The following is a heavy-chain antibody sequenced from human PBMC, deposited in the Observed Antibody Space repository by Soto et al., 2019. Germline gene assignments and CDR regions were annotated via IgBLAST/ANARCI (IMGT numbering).Heavy chain of an antibody. CDR3: ARGPYCGADCPIDY. J-gene: IGHJ4*02. V-gene: IGHV4-4*02. Sequence: PSETLSLTCAVSSGSISSSNWWSWVRQPPGKGLEWIGEIYHSGSTNYNPSLKSRVTMSVDTSENQFSLKLSSVTAADTAVYYCARGPYCGADCPIDYWGLGTLVTVSS. CDR2: IYHSGST. D-gene: IGHD2-21*02. CDR1: SGSISSSNW.